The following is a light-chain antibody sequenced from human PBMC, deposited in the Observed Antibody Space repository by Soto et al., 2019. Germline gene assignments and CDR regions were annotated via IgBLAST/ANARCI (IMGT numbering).Light chain of an antibody. CDR2: DAS. CDR1: QGISLS. J-gene: IGKJ5*01. Sequence: IQLPQSPSSLSASVGDSVTSNCRASQGISLSLAWFHQKPGEAPTLMIYDASSLERGVPSRFRGSGSGADCTLCINGLRPEDLGNYFCQQCAYYPVTFGQGTLLEI. CDR3: QQCAYYPVT. V-gene: IGKV1D-13*01.